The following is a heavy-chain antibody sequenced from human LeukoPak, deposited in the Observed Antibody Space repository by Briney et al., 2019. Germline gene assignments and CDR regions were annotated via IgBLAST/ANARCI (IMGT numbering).Heavy chain of an antibody. CDR1: GGSVSSTTYF. Sequence: SETLSLTCTVSGGSVSSTTYFWSWIRQPLGKGLEWIASINYSGSTYYNPSLKSRVTISVDTSENQFSLKLSSVTAADTAVYYCARYVVYGSGKYYFDYWGQGTLVTVSS. D-gene: IGHD3-10*01. CDR3: ARYVVYGSGKYYFDY. CDR2: INYSGST. V-gene: IGHV4-39*01. J-gene: IGHJ4*02.